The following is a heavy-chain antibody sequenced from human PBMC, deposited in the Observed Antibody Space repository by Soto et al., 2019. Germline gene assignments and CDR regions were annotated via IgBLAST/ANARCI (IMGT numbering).Heavy chain of an antibody. CDR3: ARGALLDWHNYFALDV. CDR1: GGTFSSHS. Sequence: VQLMQSGAEVKQPGSSVKVSCKASGGTFSSHSINWVRQAPGQGLEWMGGIITLFGTANYAQNFQGRVTITADQSTSTAYMELNSLRSDDTAIYYCARGALLDWHNYFALDVWGQGTSVTVSS. V-gene: IGHV1-69*01. D-gene: IGHD3-9*01. CDR2: IITLFGTA. J-gene: IGHJ6*02.